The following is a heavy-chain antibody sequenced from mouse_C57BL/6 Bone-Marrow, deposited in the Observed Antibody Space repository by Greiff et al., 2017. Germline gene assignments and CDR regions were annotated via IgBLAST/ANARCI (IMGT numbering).Heavy chain of an antibody. D-gene: IGHD2-5*01. V-gene: IGHV5-6*01. CDR1: GFTFSSYG. CDR2: ISSGGSYT. J-gene: IGHJ2*01. Sequence: EVQLVESGGDLVKPGGSLKLSCAASGFTFSSYGMSWVRQTPDKRLEWVATISSGGSYTYYPDSVKGRFTISSDNAKNTLYLQMSSLKSEDTAMYYCARPTIVTTRYYFDYWGQGTTLTVSS. CDR3: ARPTIVTTRYYFDY.